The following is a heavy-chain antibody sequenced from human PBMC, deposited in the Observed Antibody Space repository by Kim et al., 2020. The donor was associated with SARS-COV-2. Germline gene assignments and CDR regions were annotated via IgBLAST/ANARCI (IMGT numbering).Heavy chain of an antibody. D-gene: IGHD3-16*02. J-gene: IGHJ4*02. Sequence: GGSLRLSCGASGFTFSRYWMSWVRQAPGKGLEWVANIKEDGSEKYYVDSVKGRFTISRDNAKNSLYLQMNSLRAEDTAVYYCARDRGYDYVWGRYRYTPINWGQGTLVTVSS. CDR1: GFTFSRYW. V-gene: IGHV3-7*01. CDR2: IKEDGSEK. CDR3: ARDRGYDYVWGRYRYTPIN.